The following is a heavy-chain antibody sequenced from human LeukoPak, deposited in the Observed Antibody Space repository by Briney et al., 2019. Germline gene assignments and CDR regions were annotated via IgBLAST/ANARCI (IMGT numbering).Heavy chain of an antibody. CDR2: MNPNSGNT. CDR3: AVTTGYSSGWFPAYYYYGMDV. V-gene: IGHV1-8*01. D-gene: IGHD6-19*01. J-gene: IGHJ6*02. Sequence: ASVKVSCKASGYTFTSYDINWVRQATGQGLEWMGWMNPNSGNTGYAQKFQGRVTMTRNTSISTAYMELSSLRSEDTAVYYCAVTTGYSSGWFPAYYYYGMDVWGQGTTVTVSS. CDR1: GYTFTSYD.